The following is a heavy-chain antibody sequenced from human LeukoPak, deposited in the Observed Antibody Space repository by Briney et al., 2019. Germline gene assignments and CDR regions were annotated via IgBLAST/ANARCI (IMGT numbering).Heavy chain of an antibody. V-gene: IGHV1-8*02. J-gene: IGHJ4*02. Sequence: AAVKVSCKASGGTFSSYAISWVRQATGQGLEWMGWMNPNSGNTGYAQKFQGRVTMTRNTSISTAYMELSSLRSEDTAVYYCARMGVDLDYWGQGTLVTVSS. CDR1: GGTFSSYA. CDR2: MNPNSGNT. CDR3: ARMGVDLDY. D-gene: IGHD3-16*01.